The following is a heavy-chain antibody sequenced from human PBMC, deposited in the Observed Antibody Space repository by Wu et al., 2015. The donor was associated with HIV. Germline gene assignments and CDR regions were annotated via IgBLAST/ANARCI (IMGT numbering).Heavy chain of an antibody. V-gene: IGHV1-2*02. CDR1: GYTFTGYY. CDR3: ARDKYYYDSSGYSPSEYYFDY. D-gene: IGHD3-22*01. Sequence: QVQLVQSGAEVKKPGASVKVSCKASGYTFTGYYMHWVRQAPGQGLEWMGWINPNSGGTNYAQKFQGRVTMTRDTSISTAYMELSRLRSDDTAVYYCARDKYYYDSSGYSPSEYYFDYWARNAGHRLL. J-gene: IGHJ4*01. CDR2: INPNSGGT.